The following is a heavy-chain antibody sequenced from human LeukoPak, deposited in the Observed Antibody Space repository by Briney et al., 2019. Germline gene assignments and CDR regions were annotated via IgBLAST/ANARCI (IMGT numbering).Heavy chain of an antibody. D-gene: IGHD3-22*01. CDR2: ISGSGATT. V-gene: IGHV3-23*01. CDR1: GFTFSSYA. J-gene: IGHJ1*01. CDR3: AKEEPTYYYDSSGYYIEYFQH. Sequence: GGSLRLSCAASGFTFSSYALTWVRQAPGKGLEWVSAISGSGATTYYADSVKGRFTISRDNSKNTLYLQMNSLRAEDTAVYYCAKEEPTYYYDSSGYYIEYFQHWGQGTLVTVSS.